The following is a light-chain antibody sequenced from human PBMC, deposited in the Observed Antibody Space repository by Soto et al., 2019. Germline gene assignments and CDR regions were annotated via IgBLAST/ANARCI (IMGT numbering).Light chain of an antibody. CDR3: SSYTSSDTYV. CDR1: SSDVGGYNY. J-gene: IGLJ1*01. V-gene: IGLV2-14*01. Sequence: QSALTRPASVSGSPGQSITISCTGTSSDVGGYNYVSWYQQHPGEAPKLMIYEVSNQPSGVSNRFSGSKSGNTASLTISGLQAEDEADYYCSSYTSSDTYVFGTGTKLTVL. CDR2: EVS.